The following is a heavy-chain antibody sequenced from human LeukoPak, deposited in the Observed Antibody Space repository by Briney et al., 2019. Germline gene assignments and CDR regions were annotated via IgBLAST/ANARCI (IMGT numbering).Heavy chain of an antibody. CDR1: GFSLSTSGMR. D-gene: IGHD5-18*01. CDR3: ARARGYSYGFDY. J-gene: IGHJ4*02. V-gene: IGHV2-70*04. Sequence: SGPTLVNPTQTLTLTCTFSGFSLSTSGMRVSWIRQPPGKALEWLARIDWDDDKFYSTSLKTRLTISKDTSKNQVALTMTNMDPVDTATYYCARARGYSYGFDYWGQGTLVTVSS. CDR2: IDWDDDK.